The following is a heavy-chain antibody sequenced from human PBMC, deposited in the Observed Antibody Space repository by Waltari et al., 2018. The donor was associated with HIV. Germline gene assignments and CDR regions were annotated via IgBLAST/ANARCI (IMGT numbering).Heavy chain of an antibody. CDR2: VSYDGSNK. D-gene: IGHD3-16*01. Sequence: QVQLVESGGGVVQPGRSLRLSCAASGFTFSSYGMHWVRQAPGKGLEWVGIVSYDGSNKYYADSVKGRFTISRDNSKNTLYLQMNSLRPEDTAVYYCAKGGLPEHWGQGTLVTVSS. CDR3: AKGGLPEH. CDR1: GFTFSSYG. J-gene: IGHJ1*01. V-gene: IGHV3-30*18.